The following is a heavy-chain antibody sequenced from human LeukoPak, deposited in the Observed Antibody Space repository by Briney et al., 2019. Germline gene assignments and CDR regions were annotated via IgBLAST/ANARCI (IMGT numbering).Heavy chain of an antibody. CDR2: IYSGGST. CDR1: GFTVSSNY. D-gene: IGHD3-22*01. V-gene: IGHV3-53*01. J-gene: IGHJ4*02. Sequence: GGSLRLSCAASGFTVSSNYMSWVRQAPGKGLERVSVIYSGGSTYYADSVKGRFSISRDNSKDTLYLQMNSLRAEDTAVYYCARGLSSGYYFPHGYWGQGTLVTVSS. CDR3: ARGLSSGYYFPHGY.